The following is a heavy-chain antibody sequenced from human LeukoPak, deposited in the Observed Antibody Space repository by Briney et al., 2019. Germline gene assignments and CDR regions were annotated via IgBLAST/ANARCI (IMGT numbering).Heavy chain of an antibody. CDR2: IIPIFGTA. D-gene: IGHD6-6*01. J-gene: IGHJ5*02. CDR3: ARERPPRYSSSDDNWFDP. Sequence: GSSVKVSCKASGGTFSSYAISWVRQAPGQGLEWMGGIIPIFGTANYAQKFQGRVTITTDESTSTAYMELSSLRSEDTAVYYCARERPPRYSSSDDNWFDPWGQGTLVTVSS. V-gene: IGHV1-69*05. CDR1: GGTFSSYA.